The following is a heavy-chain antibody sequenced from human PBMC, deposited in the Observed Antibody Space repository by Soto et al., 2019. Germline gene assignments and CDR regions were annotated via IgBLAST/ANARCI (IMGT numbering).Heavy chain of an antibody. CDR3: ASLRDDFRSGDGYYYMDV. D-gene: IGHD3-3*01. CDR2: INAGNGNT. Sequence: ASVKVSCKASGYTFTSYAMHWVRQAPGRRLEWMGWINAGNGNTKYSQKFQGRVTITRDTSASTAYMELSSLRSEDTAVYYCASLRDDFRSGDGYYYMDVWGKGTTVTVSS. CDR1: GYTFTSYA. V-gene: IGHV1-3*01. J-gene: IGHJ6*03.